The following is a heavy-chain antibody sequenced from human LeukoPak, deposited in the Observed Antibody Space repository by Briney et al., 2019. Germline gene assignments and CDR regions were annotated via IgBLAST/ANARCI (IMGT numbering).Heavy chain of an antibody. D-gene: IGHD1-14*01. Sequence: SETLSLTCTVSGGSISSYYWSWIRQPARQGLDWIGRIYTSGSTNYNPSLKSRVTMSVDTSKNQFSLKVSSVTAAGTAVYYCARGVNLEYYFDYWGQGPLVTVPS. CDR1: GGSISSYY. CDR3: ARGVNLEYYFDY. J-gene: IGHJ4*02. V-gene: IGHV4-4*07. CDR2: IYTSGST.